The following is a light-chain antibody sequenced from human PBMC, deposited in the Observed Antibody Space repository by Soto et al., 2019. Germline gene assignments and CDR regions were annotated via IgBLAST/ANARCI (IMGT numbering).Light chain of an antibody. CDR3: QQYNNWPLT. J-gene: IGKJ3*01. V-gene: IGKV3-15*01. Sequence: EIVMTQSPATLSVSPGERATLSCRASQSVTSNLAWYQQKPGQTPRLLIYGASTRATGIPARFSGSGSGTEFTLSISSLQSEDLAVCYCQQYNNWPLTFGPGTKVDIK. CDR1: QSVTSN. CDR2: GAS.